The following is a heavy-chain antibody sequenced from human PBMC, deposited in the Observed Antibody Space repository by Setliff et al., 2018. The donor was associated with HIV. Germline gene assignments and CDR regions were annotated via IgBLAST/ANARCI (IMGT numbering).Heavy chain of an antibody. CDR3: ATHVLQFLEWLSHFDF. D-gene: IGHD3-3*01. CDR1: GGSIRSSCYS. J-gene: IGHJ4*02. V-gene: IGHV4-39*01. Sequence: SETLSLTCTVSGGSIRSSCYSWGWIRQPPGKGLEWIGSLYYNGNTYYNPFLKSRVTISVDTSKNQFSLKLSSATAADTAVYYCATHVLQFLEWLSHFDFWGQGTLVTVSS. CDR2: LYYNGNT.